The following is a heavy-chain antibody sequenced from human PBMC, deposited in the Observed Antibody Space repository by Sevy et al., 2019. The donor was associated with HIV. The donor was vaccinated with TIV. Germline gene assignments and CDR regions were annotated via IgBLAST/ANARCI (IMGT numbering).Heavy chain of an antibody. CDR2: IYYSGST. CDR3: ARDDGGFLDY. Sequence: SETLSLTCTVSGGSISSGGYYWSWIRQHPGKGLEWIGYIYYSGSTYYDPSLKSRDTISVDTSKNQFSLKLSSVTAADTAVYYCARDDGGFLDYWGQGTLVNVSS. V-gene: IGHV4-31*03. J-gene: IGHJ4*02. D-gene: IGHD4-17*01. CDR1: GGSISSGGYY.